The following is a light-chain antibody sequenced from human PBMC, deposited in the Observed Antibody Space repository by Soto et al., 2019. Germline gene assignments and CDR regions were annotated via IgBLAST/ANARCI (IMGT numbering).Light chain of an antibody. V-gene: IGKV3-15*01. CDR3: QQYNKWPLFT. J-gene: IGKJ3*01. Sequence: DKVMTQSPVTLSLSPGERATLSCRASQSVGSNLAWYQQKPGQAPRLLIYATSTRATAIPARFSGSGSGTEFTLTISSLQSEDFAVYYCQQYNKWPLFTFGPGTTVDIK. CDR1: QSVGSN. CDR2: ATS.